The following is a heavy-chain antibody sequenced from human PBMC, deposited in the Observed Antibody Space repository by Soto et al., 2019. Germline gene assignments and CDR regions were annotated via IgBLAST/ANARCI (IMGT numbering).Heavy chain of an antibody. CDR1: GDSISSDGFS. CDR3: ARRIDGGNWFDP. D-gene: IGHD3-16*01. Sequence: QLQLQESGSGLVKPSQTLSLTCTVSGDSISSDGFSWSWFRQPPGKGLEWIGYIYDSGSTYYNPSLKRRVRLSVDRSKNQFSLRLGSVTAAHTAVYYCARRIDGGNWFDPWGHGILVTVSS. CDR2: IYDSGST. J-gene: IGHJ5*02. V-gene: IGHV4-30-2*01.